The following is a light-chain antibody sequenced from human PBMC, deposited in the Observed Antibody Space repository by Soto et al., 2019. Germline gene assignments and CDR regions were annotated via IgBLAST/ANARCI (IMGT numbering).Light chain of an antibody. V-gene: IGKV1-39*01. CDR3: QQSYVAPWT. CDR2: AAS. J-gene: IGKJ1*01. CDR1: QPITNY. Sequence: DIQMTQSPSSLSASVVDRFTSTFRASQPITNYLSWYQQKPGKAPKLIIYAASRLQSGVPSRFSSGGSGTEFTLAISSLLPEDVATYYCQQSYVAPWTFGQGTKVDIK.